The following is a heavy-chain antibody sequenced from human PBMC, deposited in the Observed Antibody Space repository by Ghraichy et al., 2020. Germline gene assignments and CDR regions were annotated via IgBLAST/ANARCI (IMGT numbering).Heavy chain of an antibody. Sequence: ESLNISCTVSGGSISSYYWSWIRQPPGKGLEWIGYIYYSGSTNYNPSLKSRVTISVDTSKNQFSLKRSSVTAAVTAVYYCARGSSSGYDYFDYWAQGTLVTVSS. CDR3: ARGSSSGYDYFDY. CDR1: GGSISSYY. CDR2: IYYSGST. D-gene: IGHD5-12*01. V-gene: IGHV4-59*01. J-gene: IGHJ4*02.